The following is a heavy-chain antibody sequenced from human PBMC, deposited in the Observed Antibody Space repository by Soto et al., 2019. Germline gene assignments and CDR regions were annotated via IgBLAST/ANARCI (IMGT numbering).Heavy chain of an antibody. CDR1: GFTFRNYA. CDR2: ITGAGDT. V-gene: IGHV3-23*01. CDR3: ARTDKYDSQSTGWANRFDS. Sequence: EVQLLESGGGLVQPGGSLSLLCAASGFTFRNYAMTWVRQAPGKGLEWVSTITGAGDTYFADTVKGRFTISRDISKSTLFLQMDSLRAEDTAVYYCARTDKYDSQSTGWANRFDSWGQGTLVTVSS. J-gene: IGHJ4*02. D-gene: IGHD2-8*02.